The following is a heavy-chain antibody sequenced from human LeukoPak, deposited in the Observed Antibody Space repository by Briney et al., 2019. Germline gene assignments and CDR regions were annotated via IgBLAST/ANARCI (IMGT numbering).Heavy chain of an antibody. D-gene: IGHD2-2*01. CDR1: GGSISSGDYY. CDR3: ARWGYCSSTSCSSPHFDY. CDR2: IYYSGST. J-gene: IGHJ4*02. V-gene: IGHV4-30-4*08. Sequence: SETLSLTCTVSGGSISSGDYYWSWIRQPPGKGLEWIGYIYYSGSTYYNPSLKSRVTISVDTSKNQFSLKLSSVTAADTAVYYCARWGYCSSTSCSSPHFDYWGQGTLVTVSS.